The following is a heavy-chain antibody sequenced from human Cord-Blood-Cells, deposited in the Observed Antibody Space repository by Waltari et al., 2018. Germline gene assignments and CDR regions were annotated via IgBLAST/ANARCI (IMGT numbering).Heavy chain of an antibody. J-gene: IGHJ4*02. CDR1: GGSISGSGYY. Sequence: QLQLQESGPGLVKPSATLSLTCTVTGGSISGSGYYWGWSRQPPGKGLEWIGSIYYSACTYYNPSLKSRVTISVDTSKNQFSLKLRSVTAADTAVYYCATTTRYSSSWYDYWGQGTLVTVSS. D-gene: IGHD6-13*01. V-gene: IGHV4-39*01. CDR3: ATTTRYSSSWYDY. CDR2: IYYSACT.